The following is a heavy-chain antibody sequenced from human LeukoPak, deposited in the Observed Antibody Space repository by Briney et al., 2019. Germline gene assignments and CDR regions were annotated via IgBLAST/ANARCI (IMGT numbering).Heavy chain of an antibody. Sequence: KTSETLSLTCAVYGGSFSGYYWSWIRQPPGKGLEWIGEINHSASTNYNPSLKSRVTISVDTSNNQFSLKLSSVTAACPAPYYCARGGDSSGYYLLDAFDIWGQGTMVTVSS. CDR2: INHSAST. CDR3: ARGGDSSGYYLLDAFDI. V-gene: IGHV4-34*01. CDR1: GGSFSGYY. J-gene: IGHJ3*02. D-gene: IGHD3-22*01.